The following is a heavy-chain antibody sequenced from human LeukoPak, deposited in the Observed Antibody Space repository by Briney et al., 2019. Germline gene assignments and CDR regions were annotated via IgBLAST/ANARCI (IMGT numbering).Heavy chain of an antibody. Sequence: ASVKVSCKASGYTFTGYYMHWVRQAPGQGLEWMGWINPNSGGTNYAQKFQGRVTMTRDTSISTAYMELSRLRSDDTAVYYCARVFSPLVAPWEAFDIWGQGTMVTVSS. V-gene: IGHV1-2*02. D-gene: IGHD6-6*01. CDR2: INPNSGGT. CDR1: GYTFTGYY. J-gene: IGHJ3*02. CDR3: ARVFSPLVAPWEAFDI.